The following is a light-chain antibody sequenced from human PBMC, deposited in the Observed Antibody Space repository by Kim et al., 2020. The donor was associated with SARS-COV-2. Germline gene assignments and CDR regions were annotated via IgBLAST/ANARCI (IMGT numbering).Light chain of an antibody. CDR3: QQRSNWPTT. J-gene: IGKJ1*01. CDR1: QSVSSY. Sequence: EIVLTQSPATLSLSPGERATLSCRASQSVSSYLAWYQQKPGQAPRLLIYDASNRATGIPARFSGSGSGTDFTLTISSLEPEDFAVYYCQQRSNWPTTLGQGTKVDIK. V-gene: IGKV3-11*01. CDR2: DAS.